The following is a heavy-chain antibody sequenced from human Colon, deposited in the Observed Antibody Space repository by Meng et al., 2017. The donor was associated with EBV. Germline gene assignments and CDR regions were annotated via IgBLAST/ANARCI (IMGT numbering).Heavy chain of an antibody. CDR1: GFTFSSSA. D-gene: IGHD2-15*01. Sequence: EGWLLGSGGGLVQPGGSLRLSCAASGFTFSSSALSWVRQAPGRGLEWVSTISGSGLSTYYADSVKGRFTISRDNSKNTLYLQMNSLRAEDTALYYCATALYWGQGTLVTVSS. J-gene: IGHJ4*02. CDR3: ATALY. V-gene: IGHV3-23*01. CDR2: ISGSGLST.